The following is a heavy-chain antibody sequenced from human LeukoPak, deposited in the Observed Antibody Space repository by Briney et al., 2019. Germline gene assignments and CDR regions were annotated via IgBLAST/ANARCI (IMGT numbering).Heavy chain of an antibody. V-gene: IGHV3-23*01. J-gene: IGHJ4*02. CDR1: GFTFSSYA. Sequence: GGSLRLSCAASGFTFSSYAMSWVRQAPGKGLEWVSAISGSGGSTYYADSVKGRFTISRDNSKNTLYLQMNSLRAEDTAVYYCARGGGYWFGGNDYWGQGTLVTVSS. CDR2: ISGSGGST. D-gene: IGHD2-15*01. CDR3: ARGGGYWFGGNDY.